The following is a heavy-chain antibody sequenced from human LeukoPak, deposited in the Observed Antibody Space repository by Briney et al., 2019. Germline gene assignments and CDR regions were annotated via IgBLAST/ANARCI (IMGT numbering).Heavy chain of an antibody. CDR2: ISSSGSVK. CDR3: AKEKYRGYSYGSGDY. CDR1: GFTVSSYE. D-gene: IGHD5-18*01. J-gene: IGHJ4*02. Sequence: PGGSLRLSCAASGFTVSSYEMNWVRQAPGKGLEWVSYISSSGSVKFYADSVKGRFTISRDNSKNTLYLQMNSLRAEDTAVFYCAKEKYRGYSYGSGDYWGQGTLVTVSS. V-gene: IGHV3-48*03.